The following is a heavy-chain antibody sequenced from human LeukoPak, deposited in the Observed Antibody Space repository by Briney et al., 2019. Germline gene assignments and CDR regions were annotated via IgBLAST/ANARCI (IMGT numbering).Heavy chain of an antibody. CDR1: GGSISSYY. J-gene: IGHJ4*02. CDR3: ARHGGVAAFGY. Sequence: SETLSLTCTVSGGSISSYYWSWIRQPPGEELEWIGYIFFTGNTNYNPSLRSRVTISIDTSKNQFSLHLSSVTAADTAVYYCARHGGVAAFGYWGQGTLVTVSS. V-gene: IGHV4-59*08. D-gene: IGHD6-19*01. CDR2: IFFTGNT.